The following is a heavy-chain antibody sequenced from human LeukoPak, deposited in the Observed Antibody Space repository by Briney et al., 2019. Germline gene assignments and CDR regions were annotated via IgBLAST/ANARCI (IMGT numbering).Heavy chain of an antibody. V-gene: IGHV4-39*01. CDR1: GGSISTSSYY. CDR2: IYYSGST. CDR3: ARLGGLYSSSPGLIDY. Sequence: SETLSLTCTVSGGSISTSSYYWGWIRQPPGKGLEWIGSIYYSGSTYYNPSLKSRVTISVDTSKNQFSLKLSSVTAADTAVYYCARLGGLYSSSPGLIDYWGQGTLVTVSS. J-gene: IGHJ4*02. D-gene: IGHD6-6*01.